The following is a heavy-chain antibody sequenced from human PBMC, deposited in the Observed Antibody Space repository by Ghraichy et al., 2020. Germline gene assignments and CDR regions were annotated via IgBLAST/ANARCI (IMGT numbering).Heavy chain of an antibody. Sequence: GGSLRLSCAASGFTFSGSAMHWVRQASGKGLEWVGRIRSKANSYATAYAASVKGRFTISRDDSKNTAYLQMNSLKTEDTAVYYCTRRGGRDSGYDPFDYWGQGTLVTVSS. D-gene: IGHD5-12*01. CDR3: TRRGGRDSGYDPFDY. J-gene: IGHJ4*02. V-gene: IGHV3-73*01. CDR1: GFTFSGSA. CDR2: IRSKANSYAT.